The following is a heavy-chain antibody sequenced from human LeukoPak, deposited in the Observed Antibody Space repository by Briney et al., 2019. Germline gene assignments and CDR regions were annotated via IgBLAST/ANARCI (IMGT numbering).Heavy chain of an antibody. J-gene: IGHJ4*02. CDR3: ATDLGSSRPNF. V-gene: IGHV3-7*01. D-gene: IGHD6-13*01. CDR1: GFSFSTYW. Sequence: GGSLRLSCAASGFSFSTYWMSWVRQAPGKGLEWVANIKQDGSEKYYVDSAKGRFTISRDNTKNSLYLQMNSLRAEDTAVYYCATDLGSSRPNFWGQGILVTVSS. CDR2: IKQDGSEK.